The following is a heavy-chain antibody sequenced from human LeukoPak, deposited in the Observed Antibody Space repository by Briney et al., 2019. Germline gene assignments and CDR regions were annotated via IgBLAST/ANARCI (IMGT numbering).Heavy chain of an antibody. V-gene: IGHV3-74*01. CDR3: TRPESSSSLACDH. Sequence: GGSLRLSCAASGFTFSSSWMHWVHQAPGKGLVWVSRINSDGSTTNYADSVKGRFIISRDNAKNTLYLQMNSLRAEDTAVYYCTRPESSSSLACDHWGQGTLVTVSS. D-gene: IGHD2-2*01. J-gene: IGHJ4*02. CDR2: INSDGSTT. CDR1: GFTFSSSW.